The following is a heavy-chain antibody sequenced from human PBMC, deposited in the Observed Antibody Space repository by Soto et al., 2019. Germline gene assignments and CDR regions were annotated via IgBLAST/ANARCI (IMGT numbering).Heavy chain of an antibody. V-gene: IGHV5-51*01. Sequence: GESLKISCKGSGYSFTSYWIGWVRQMPGKGLEWMGIIYPGDSDTRYSPSFQGQVTISADTSKNQFSLKLSSVTAADTAVYYCARLPWADYGGTFDPWGQGTLVTVSS. CDR3: ARLPWADYGGTFDP. J-gene: IGHJ5*02. CDR2: IYPGDSDT. CDR1: GYSFTSYW. D-gene: IGHD4-17*01.